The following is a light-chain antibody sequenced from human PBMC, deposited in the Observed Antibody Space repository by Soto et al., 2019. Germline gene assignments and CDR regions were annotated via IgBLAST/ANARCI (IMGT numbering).Light chain of an antibody. CDR3: QHSYSTSTCA. Sequence: DIQMTQSPSSLSASVGDRVTITCRASQSISSYLNWYQQKPGKAPKLLIYAASSLQSGVPSRFSGSGSGTDFTLTISSLQPEDFATYYCQHSYSTSTCACGPETKVYIK. J-gene: IGKJ3*01. CDR2: AAS. V-gene: IGKV1-39*01. CDR1: QSISSY.